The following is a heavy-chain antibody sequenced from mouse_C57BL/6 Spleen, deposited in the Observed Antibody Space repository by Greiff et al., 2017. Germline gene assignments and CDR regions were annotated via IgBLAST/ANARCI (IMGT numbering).Heavy chain of an antibody. V-gene: IGHV1-64*01. CDR2: IHPNSGST. CDR3: ARSEIYPGAWFAY. J-gene: IGHJ3*01. D-gene: IGHD1-1*01. CDR1: GYTFTSYW. Sequence: QVQLKQPGAELVKPGASVKLSCKASGYTFTSYWMHWVKQRPGQGLEWIGMIHPNSGSTNYNEKFKSKATLTVDKSSSTAYMQLSSLTSEDSAVYYCARSEIYPGAWFAYWGQGTLVTVSA.